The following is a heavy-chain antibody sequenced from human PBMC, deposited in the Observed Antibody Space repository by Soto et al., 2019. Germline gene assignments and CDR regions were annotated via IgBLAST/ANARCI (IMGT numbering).Heavy chain of an antibody. CDR1: GFSLSTTGMC. CDR3: SRAVGGFTYGYPDY. Sequence: SGPTLVNPTQTLTLTCTFSGFSLSTTGMCVSWIRQPPGKALEWLALIDWADDKYYSTSLKTRLTISKDTSKNQVVLTMTNVEPVDTATYFCSRAVGGFTYGYPDYWGQGTLITVS. CDR2: IDWADDK. J-gene: IGHJ4*02. D-gene: IGHD5-18*01. V-gene: IGHV2-70*01.